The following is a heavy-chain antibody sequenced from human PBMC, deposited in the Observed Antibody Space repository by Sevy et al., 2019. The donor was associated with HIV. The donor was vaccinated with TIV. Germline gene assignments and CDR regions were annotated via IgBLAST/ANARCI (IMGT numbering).Heavy chain of an antibody. D-gene: IGHD1-7*01. V-gene: IGHV3-9*01. J-gene: IGHJ6*03. CDR3: AKDWAATNYYYMDV. CDR1: GFTFDDYA. Sequence: SLKISCAASGFTFDDYAMHWVRQAPGKGLEWVSAISWNSGSIGYADSVKGRFTISRDNAKNSLYLQMNSLRAEDTALYYCAKDWAATNYYYMDVWGKRTTVTVSS. CDR2: ISWNSGSI.